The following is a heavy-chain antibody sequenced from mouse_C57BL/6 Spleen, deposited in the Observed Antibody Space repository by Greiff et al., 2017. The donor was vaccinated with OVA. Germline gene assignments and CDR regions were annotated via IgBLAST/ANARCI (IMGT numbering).Heavy chain of an antibody. CDR3: THSPFAY. CDR2: IDPETGGT. CDR1: GYTFTDYE. J-gene: IGHJ3*01. Sequence: QVQLKESGAELVRPGASVTLSCKASGYTFTDYEMHWVKQTPVHGLEWIGAIDPETGGTAYNQKFKGKAILTADKSSSTAYMELRSLTSEESAVYYCTHSPFAYWGQGTLVTVSA. V-gene: IGHV1-15*01.